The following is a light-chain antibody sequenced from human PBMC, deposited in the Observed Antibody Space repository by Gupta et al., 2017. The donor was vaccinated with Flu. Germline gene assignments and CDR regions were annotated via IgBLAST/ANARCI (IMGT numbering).Light chain of an antibody. V-gene: IGLV4-69*01. Sequence: QLVLTQSPPASASLGASVKLTCTLSSGHSSYAIAWHQQQPEKGPRYLMKLNSDGSHSTGDGIPDRFSGSSSAAERYLTISSLQSEDEADYYCQTWGTGIQVFGGGTKLTVL. J-gene: IGLJ3*02. CDR3: QTWGTGIQV. CDR2: LNSDGSH. CDR1: SGHSSYA.